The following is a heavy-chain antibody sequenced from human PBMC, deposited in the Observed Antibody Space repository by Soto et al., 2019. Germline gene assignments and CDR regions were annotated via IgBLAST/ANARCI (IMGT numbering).Heavy chain of an antibody. CDR1: GFRFSDYG. CDR3: ARSYYFADAFVV. CDR2: ISAFNGNT. D-gene: IGHD3-16*01. V-gene: IGHV1-18*01. J-gene: IGHJ3*01. Sequence: QDQLVQSGAELRKPGASVRVSCRASGFRFSDYGLNLLRQAPGQGLEWMGWISAFNGNTETAQGPEDRVTLTTDSSTTTDHMDLTNLTTDDTDIYYCARSYYFADAFVVWGQVTMVTVSS.